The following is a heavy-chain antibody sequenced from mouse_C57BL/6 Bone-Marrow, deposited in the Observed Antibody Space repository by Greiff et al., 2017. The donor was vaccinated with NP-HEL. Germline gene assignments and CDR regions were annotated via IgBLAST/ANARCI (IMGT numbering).Heavy chain of an antibody. CDR3: TLYYYGSSSFAY. CDR2: IDPEDGDT. J-gene: IGHJ3*01. Sequence: DVQLQESGAELVRPGASVKLSCTASGFNIKDYYMHWVKQRPEQGLEWIGRIDPEDGDTEYAPKFQGKATMTADTSSNTAYLQLSSLTSEDTAVYYCTLYYYGSSSFAYWGQGTLVTVSA. D-gene: IGHD1-1*01. V-gene: IGHV14-1*01. CDR1: GFNIKDYY.